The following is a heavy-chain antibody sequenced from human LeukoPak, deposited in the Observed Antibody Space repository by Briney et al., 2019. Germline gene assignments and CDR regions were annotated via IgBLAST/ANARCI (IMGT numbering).Heavy chain of an antibody. CDR3: TPISGNYLPPYYMGV. CDR2: IKSKTDGGTT. J-gene: IGHJ6*03. V-gene: IGHV3-15*01. Sequence: PGGSLRLSCAASGFTFSNAWMSWVRQAPGKGLEWVGRIKSKTDGGTTDYAAPVKGRFTISRDDSKNTLYLQMNSLKTEDTAVYYCTPISGNYLPPYYMGVWGKGTTVTVSS. D-gene: IGHD1-26*01. CDR1: GFTFSNAW.